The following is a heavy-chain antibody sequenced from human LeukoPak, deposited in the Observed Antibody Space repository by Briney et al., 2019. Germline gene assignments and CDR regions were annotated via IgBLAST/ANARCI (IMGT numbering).Heavy chain of an antibody. CDR1: GGTFSSYA. V-gene: IGHV1-69*05. D-gene: IGHD5-18*01. J-gene: IGHJ4*02. Sequence: SVKVSCKASGGTFSSYAISWVRQAPGQGLEWMGGIIPIFGTANYAQKFQGRVTITTDESMSTAYMELSSLRSEDTAVYYCATNQDTAISMFLTHWGQGTLVTVSS. CDR3: ATNQDTAISMFLTH. CDR2: IIPIFGTA.